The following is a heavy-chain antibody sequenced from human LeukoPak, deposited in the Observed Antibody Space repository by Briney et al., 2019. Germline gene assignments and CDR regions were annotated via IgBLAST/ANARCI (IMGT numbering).Heavy chain of an antibody. V-gene: IGHV4-34*01. D-gene: IGHD3/OR15-3a*01. J-gene: IGHJ5*02. CDR2: INHSGST. Sequence: PSETLSLTCAVYGGSFSGSYWSWIRQPPGKGLEWIGEINHSGSTNYNPSLKSRVTISVDTSKNQFSLKLTSVTAANKVFFFCARKSGYYLVCTGFNNQNWFDPWGKEALLTVSS. CDR3: ARKSGYYLVCTGFNNQNWFDP. CDR1: GGSFSGSY.